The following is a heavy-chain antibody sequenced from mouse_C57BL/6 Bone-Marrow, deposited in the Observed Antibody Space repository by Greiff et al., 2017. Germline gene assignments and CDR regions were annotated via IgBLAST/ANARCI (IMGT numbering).Heavy chain of an antibody. CDR2: IGPNSGGN. CDR1: GYTFTSDW. V-gene: IGHV1-72*01. J-gene: IGHJ3*01. CDR3: ARFGAY. Sequence: QVQLQQPGAELVKPGASVKLSCKASGYTFTSDWMHWVKQRPGRGLEWIGRIGPNSGGNKYNEKFKSKGTLTVDKHYSTAYMQLSILTSECSTVYYCARFGAYWGQGTLVTVSA.